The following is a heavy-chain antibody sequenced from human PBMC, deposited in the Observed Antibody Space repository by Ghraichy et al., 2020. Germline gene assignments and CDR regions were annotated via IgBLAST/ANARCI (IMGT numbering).Heavy chain of an antibody. D-gene: IGHD4-23*01. CDR1: GFTFTSYW. CDR3: ARWGRGTSGGLDAFDI. J-gene: IGHJ3*02. V-gene: IGHV3-74*01. CDR2: ISIDGSTT. Sequence: GGSLRLSCTASGFTFTSYWIHWVRLVPGKGLLWVSRISIDGSTTSYADSVKGRFTISRDNAKNTVDLQMNSLRVEDTAVYYCARWGRGTSGGLDAFDIWGQGTRVTVSS.